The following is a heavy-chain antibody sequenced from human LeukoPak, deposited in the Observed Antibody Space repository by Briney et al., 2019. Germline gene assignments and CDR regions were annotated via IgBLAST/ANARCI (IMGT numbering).Heavy chain of an antibody. CDR2: AYYTGDI. Sequence: SETLSLTCTVPGGSVASTGCYWGWIRQPPGKGLEWIGSAYYTGDIYSTPSLKSRLTISVDTSRNQFALTLSSVTAADTAVYYCGRHVSNGWDYHYGLDVWGQGTTVTVSS. J-gene: IGHJ6*02. V-gene: IGHV4-39*01. CDR1: GGSVASTGCY. CDR3: GRHVSNGWDYHYGLDV. D-gene: IGHD6-19*01.